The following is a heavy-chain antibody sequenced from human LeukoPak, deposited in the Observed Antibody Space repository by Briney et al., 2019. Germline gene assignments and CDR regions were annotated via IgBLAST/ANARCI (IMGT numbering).Heavy chain of an antibody. CDR1: GFTFSSYS. CDR2: ISSSSSTI. J-gene: IGHJ4*02. V-gene: IGHV3-48*01. Sequence: GGSLRLSCAASGFTFSSYSMNWVRQAPGNGLEWVSYISSSSSTIYYADSVKGRFTISRDNAKNSLYLQMNSLRAEDTAFYYCAKARNAVAGTGYYFDNWGQGTLVTVSS. CDR3: AKARNAVAGTGYYFDN. D-gene: IGHD6-19*01.